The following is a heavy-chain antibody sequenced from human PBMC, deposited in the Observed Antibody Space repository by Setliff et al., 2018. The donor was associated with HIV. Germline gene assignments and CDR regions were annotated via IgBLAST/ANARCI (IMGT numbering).Heavy chain of an antibody. CDR3: ATTAMSHAFDI. Sequence: ASVKVSCKVSGYTLTELSMHWVRQAPGKGLECMGRFDPKHGETIYAQKFQGRVSMTGDTSTDTAYMELSSLRSEDTAMYYCATTAMSHAFDIWGQGTMVTVSS. J-gene: IGHJ3*02. CDR2: FDPKHGET. CDR1: GYTLTELS. V-gene: IGHV1-24*01. D-gene: IGHD2-2*01.